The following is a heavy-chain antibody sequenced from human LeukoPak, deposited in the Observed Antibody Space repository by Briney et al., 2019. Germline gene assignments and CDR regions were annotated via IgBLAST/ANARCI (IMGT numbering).Heavy chain of an antibody. J-gene: IGHJ3*02. CDR1: GDSISSSSSY. CDR3: ARSNGYGLVGI. Sequence: SETLSLTCSVSGDSISSSSSYWGWIRQPPGKTLEWIGSIYSSGSTYYNPSLKSRVIIIIDTPKNHFSLTLSSVTAADTAVYYCARSNGYGLVGIWGQGTMVTVSS. D-gene: IGHD3-10*01. CDR2: IYSSGST. V-gene: IGHV4-39*07.